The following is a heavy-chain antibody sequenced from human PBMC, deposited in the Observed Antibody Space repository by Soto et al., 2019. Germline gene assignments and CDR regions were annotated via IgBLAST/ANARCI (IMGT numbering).Heavy chain of an antibody. V-gene: IGHV4-30-2*01. CDR3: AGGPGVARNY. CDR2: ISHSGST. CDR1: GGSISSGDYS. D-gene: IGHD5-12*01. Sequence: QLQLQESGSGLVKPSQTLSLTCAVSGGSISSGDYSWSWIRQPPGKGLEWIGYISHSGSTNYNPSLKSRVNIAVDRSKKQYSLKLSSVTAADTAVYYCAGGPGVARNYWGQGTLVTVSS. J-gene: IGHJ4*02.